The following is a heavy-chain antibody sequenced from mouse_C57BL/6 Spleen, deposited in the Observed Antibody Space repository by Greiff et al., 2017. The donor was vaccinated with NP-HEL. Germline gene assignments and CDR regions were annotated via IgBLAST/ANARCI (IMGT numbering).Heavy chain of an antibody. Sequence: QVHVKQSGAELVKPGASVKMSCKASGYTFTTYPIEWMKQNHGKSLEWIGNFHPYNDDTKYNEKFKGKATLTVEKSSSTVYLELSRLTSDDSAVYYCARRTDYGNAMDYWGQGTSVTVSS. D-gene: IGHD1-1*02. CDR3: ARRTDYGNAMDY. J-gene: IGHJ4*01. CDR1: GYTFTTYP. CDR2: FHPYNDDT. V-gene: IGHV1-47*01.